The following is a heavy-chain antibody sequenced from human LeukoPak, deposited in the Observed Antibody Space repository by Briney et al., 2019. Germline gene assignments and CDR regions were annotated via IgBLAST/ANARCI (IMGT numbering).Heavy chain of an antibody. CDR2: IYCSGST. CDR1: SGSISSYY. D-gene: IGHD3-16*02. V-gene: IGHV4-59*01. J-gene: IGHJ4*02. CDR3: ARVEIVTKGFDY. Sequence: PSETLSLTCTVSSGSISSYYWSWIRQPPGKGLEWIGYIYCSGSTNYNPSLKSRVTISVDTSKNQFSLKLSSVTAADTAVYYCARVEIVTKGFDYWGQGTLVTVSS.